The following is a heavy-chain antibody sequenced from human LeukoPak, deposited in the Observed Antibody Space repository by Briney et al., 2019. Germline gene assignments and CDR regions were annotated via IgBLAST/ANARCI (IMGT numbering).Heavy chain of an antibody. CDR1: GFTFSGYA. V-gene: IGHV3-23*01. CDR2: FSGGDGST. CDR3: AKGKVVPATIYDY. D-gene: IGHD2-2*02. J-gene: IGHJ4*02. Sequence: GGSLRLSCAASGFTFSGYAMSWVRQAPGKGLEWVSGFSGGDGSTSYADSVKGRFTISRDNSKNTLYLQMNSLRAEDTDVYYCAKGKVVPATIYDYWGQGTLVTVSS.